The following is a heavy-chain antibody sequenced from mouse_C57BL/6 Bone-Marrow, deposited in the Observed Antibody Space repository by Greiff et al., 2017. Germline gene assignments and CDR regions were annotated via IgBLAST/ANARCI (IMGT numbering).Heavy chain of an antibody. CDR2: IAPANGNT. D-gene: IGHD1-1*01. Sequence: EVQLQQSVAELVRPGASVKLSCTASGFNIKNTYMHWVKQRPEQGLEWIGRIAPANGNTKSAPKFPGKATITVDTSSTTANLQLSSLTSEDTTIYYCVRPIYYYGSSCAMDYWGQGTSVTVSA. CDR3: VRPIYYYGSSCAMDY. J-gene: IGHJ4*01. CDR1: GFNIKNTY. V-gene: IGHV14-3*01.